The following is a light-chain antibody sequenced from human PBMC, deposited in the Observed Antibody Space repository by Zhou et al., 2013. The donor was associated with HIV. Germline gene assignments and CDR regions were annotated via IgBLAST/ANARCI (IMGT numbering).Light chain of an antibody. J-gene: IGKJ4*01. CDR1: QSVTSN. Sequence: EIVMTQSPASLSVSPGERATLSCRASQSVTSNLAWYQHKPGQAPRLLIYSASTRATGIPDRFRCSGSGTDFTLSISRLEPEDFATYYCQYFALSPFKFGGGTKVDIK. V-gene: IGKV3-20*01. CDR2: SAS. CDR3: QYFALSPFK.